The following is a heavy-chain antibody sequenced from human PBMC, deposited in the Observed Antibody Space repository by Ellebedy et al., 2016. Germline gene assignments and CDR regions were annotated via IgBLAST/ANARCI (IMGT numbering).Heavy chain of an antibody. D-gene: IGHD6-13*01. V-gene: IGHV4-34*01. J-gene: IGHJ6*02. CDR2: INHSGST. Sequence: SETLSLXXAVYGGSFSGYYWSWIRQPPGKGLEWIGEINHSGSTNYNPSLKSRVTISVDTSKNQFSLKLSSVTAADTAVYYCARGPKYSSREVWNYYYYGMDVWGQGTTVTVSS. CDR3: ARGPKYSSREVWNYYYYGMDV. CDR1: GGSFSGYY.